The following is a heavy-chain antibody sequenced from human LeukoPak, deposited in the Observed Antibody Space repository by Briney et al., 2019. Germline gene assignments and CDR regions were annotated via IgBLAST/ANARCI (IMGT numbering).Heavy chain of an antibody. CDR1: GFTFSSYG. D-gene: IGHD3-9*01. J-gene: IGHJ5*02. CDR3: AKPSHYDILTGSGFDP. Sequence: PGGSLRLSCAASGFTFSSYGMHWVRQAPGKGLEWVAVISYDGSNKYYADSVKGRFTISRDNSKNTLYLQMNSLRAEDTAVYYCAKPSHYDILTGSGFDPWGQGTLVTVSS. V-gene: IGHV3-30*18. CDR2: ISYDGSNK.